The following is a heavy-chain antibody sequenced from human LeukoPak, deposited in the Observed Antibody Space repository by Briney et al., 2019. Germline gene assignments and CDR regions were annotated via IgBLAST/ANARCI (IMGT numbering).Heavy chain of an antibody. V-gene: IGHV3-30*18. Sequence: GRSLRLSCAASGFTFSSYGMHWVRQAPGKGLEWVAVISYDGSNKYYADSVKGRFTISRDNSKNTLYLQMNSLRAEDTAVYYCAKSGVAGTLYNWFDPWGQGTLVTGSS. CDR3: AKSGVAGTLYNWFDP. J-gene: IGHJ5*02. CDR1: GFTFSSYG. CDR2: ISYDGSNK. D-gene: IGHD6-19*01.